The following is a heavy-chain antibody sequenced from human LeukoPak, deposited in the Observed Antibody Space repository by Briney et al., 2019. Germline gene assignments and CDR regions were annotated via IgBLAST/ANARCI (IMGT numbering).Heavy chain of an antibody. CDR3: AKQRAHDYVWARAFDI. CDR2: IYYTGGT. Sequence: TETLSLTCTVSGGSMRTYYWSWIRQPPGKGLEWVGCIYYTGGTNYNPSLKSRITISVDTSKSQFSLRLSSVTAADTAVYYCAKQRAHDYVWARAFDIWGQGTMVTVSS. CDR1: GGSMRTYY. J-gene: IGHJ3*02. V-gene: IGHV4-59*01. D-gene: IGHD3-16*01.